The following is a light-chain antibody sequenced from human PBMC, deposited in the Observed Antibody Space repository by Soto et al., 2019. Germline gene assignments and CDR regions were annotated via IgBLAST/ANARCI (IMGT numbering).Light chain of an antibody. J-gene: IGLJ2*01. CDR1: SSDIGRYSY. V-gene: IGLV2-14*01. CDR2: EVS. Sequence: QSVLTQPASVSGSPGQSIAISCTGTSSDIGRYSYASSYQQHPGKAPKLIIYEVSYRPSGVSTRFSGSKSDNTASLTISGLQAEDEADYFCSSYSTTSSPHVLFGGGTKVTVL. CDR3: SSYSTTSSPHVL.